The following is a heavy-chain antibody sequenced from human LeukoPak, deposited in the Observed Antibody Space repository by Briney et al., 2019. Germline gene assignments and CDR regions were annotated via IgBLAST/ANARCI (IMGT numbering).Heavy chain of an antibody. Sequence: GGSLRLSCAASGFSFSSYNMNWVRQTPGKGLEWVSSITSSSTYTFYADSVKGRFTISRDNARNSLYLQMNSLRAEDTAVYYCARDQSYYGVWGQGTLVTVSS. J-gene: IGHJ4*02. CDR1: GFSFSSYN. V-gene: IGHV3-21*04. D-gene: IGHD3-3*01. CDR2: ITSSSTYT. CDR3: ARDQSYYGV.